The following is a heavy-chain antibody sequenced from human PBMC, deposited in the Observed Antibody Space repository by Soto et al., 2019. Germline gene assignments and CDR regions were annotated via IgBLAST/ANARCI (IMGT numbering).Heavy chain of an antibody. V-gene: IGHV3-30*18. J-gene: IGHJ4*02. Sequence: GGSLRLSCAASGFTFSNYAMHWVRQAPGKGLEWVALTSYDGNNEYYTDSVKGRFTISRDNSKNTLFLQMNSPRPEDTAVYYCAKVKGVFNWAPSSFDFSGQGALVTVST. CDR3: AKVKGVFNWAPSSFDF. CDR1: GFTFSNYA. D-gene: IGHD1-1*01. CDR2: TSYDGNNE.